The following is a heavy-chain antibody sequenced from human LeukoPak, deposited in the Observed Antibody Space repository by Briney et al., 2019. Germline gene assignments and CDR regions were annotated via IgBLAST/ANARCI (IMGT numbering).Heavy chain of an antibody. CDR3: AKSPLRWELLRDY. V-gene: IGHV3-23*01. D-gene: IGHD1-26*01. J-gene: IGHJ4*02. CDR1: GFTFSSYG. CDR2: ISGSGGST. Sequence: PGGTLRLSCAASGFTFSSYGMSWGRQAPGKGLEWVSAISGSGGSTYYADSVKGRFTISRDNSKNTLYLQMNSLRAADTAVYYCAKSPLRWELLRDYWGQGTLVTVSS.